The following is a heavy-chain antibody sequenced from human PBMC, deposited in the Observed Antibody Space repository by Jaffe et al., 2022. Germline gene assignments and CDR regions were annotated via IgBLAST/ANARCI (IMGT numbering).Heavy chain of an antibody. V-gene: IGHV3-23*01. D-gene: IGHD6-19*01. Sequence: EVQLLESGGGLVQPGGSLRLSCAASGFTFSGQAMSWVRQAPGKGLEWVSVIGVDGTVTFYADSVKGRFAISRDNSKNTIYLQMSSLRAEDTAVYFCVKGSVAMGGFESWGPGTLVTVSS. CDR3: VKGSVAMGGFES. CDR1: GFTFSGQA. CDR2: IGVDGTVT. J-gene: IGHJ5*01.